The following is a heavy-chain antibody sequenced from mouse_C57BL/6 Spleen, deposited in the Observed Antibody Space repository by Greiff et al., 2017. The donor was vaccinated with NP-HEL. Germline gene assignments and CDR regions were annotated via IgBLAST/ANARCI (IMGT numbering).Heavy chain of an antibody. V-gene: IGHV5-9*01. J-gene: IGHJ3*01. Sequence: DVMLVESGGGLVKPGGSLKLSCAASGFTFSSYTMSWVRQTPEKRLEWVATISGGGGNTYYPDSVKGRFTISRDNAKNTLYLQMSSLRSEDTALYYCARQDYGSTPFAYWGQGTLVTVSA. D-gene: IGHD1-1*01. CDR1: GFTFSSYT. CDR2: ISGGGGNT. CDR3: ARQDYGSTPFAY.